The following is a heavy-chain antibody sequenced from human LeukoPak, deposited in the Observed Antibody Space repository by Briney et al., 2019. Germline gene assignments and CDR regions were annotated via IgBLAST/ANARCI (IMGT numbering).Heavy chain of an antibody. D-gene: IGHD5-12*01. CDR2: ISSNGGST. CDR1: GFTFSSYA. J-gene: IGHJ4*02. Sequence: GGSLRLSCSASGFTFSSYAMRWVRQAPGKGLEYVSAISSNGGSTYCADSVKGRFTISRDNSKNTLYLQMSSLRAEDTAVYYCVKGLDIVATITRTNDYWGQGTLVTVSS. V-gene: IGHV3-64D*06. CDR3: VKGLDIVATITRTNDY.